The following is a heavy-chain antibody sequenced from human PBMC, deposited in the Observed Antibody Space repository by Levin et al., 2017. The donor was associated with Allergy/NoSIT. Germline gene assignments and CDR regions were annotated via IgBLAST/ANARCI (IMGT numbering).Heavy chain of an antibody. CDR2: MNPNSGNT. CDR1: GYTFTSYD. V-gene: IGHV1-8*01. D-gene: IGHD2-15*01. J-gene: IGHJ6*03. Sequence: GESLKISCKASGYTFTSYDINWVRQATGQGLEWMGWMNPNSGNTGYAQKFQGRVTMTRNTSISTAYMELSSLRSEDTAVYYCARTCSGGSCYYYYYYMDVWGKGTTVTVSS. CDR3: ARTCSGGSCYYYYYYMDV.